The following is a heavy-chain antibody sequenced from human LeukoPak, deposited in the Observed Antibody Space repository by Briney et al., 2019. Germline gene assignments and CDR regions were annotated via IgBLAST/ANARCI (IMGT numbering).Heavy chain of an antibody. CDR2: ISSSSSYI. CDR1: GFTVSSNY. J-gene: IGHJ3*02. CDR3: ASPQLVRGAFDI. V-gene: IGHV3-21*01. D-gene: IGHD6-6*01. Sequence: GGSLRLSCAASGFTVSSNYMSWVRQAPGKGLEWVSSISSSSSYIYYADSVKGRFTISRDNAKNSLYLQMNSLRAEDTVVYYCASPQLVRGAFDIWGQGTMVTVSS.